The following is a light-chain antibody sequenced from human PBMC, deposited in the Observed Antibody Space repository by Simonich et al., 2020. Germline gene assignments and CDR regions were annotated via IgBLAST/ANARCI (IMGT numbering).Light chain of an antibody. CDR3: QQYYSTPYT. CDR1: LSVLYSSNNKNY. J-gene: IGKJ2*01. CDR2: WGA. Sequence: DIVMTQSPDSLAVSLGERATINCKSSLSVLYSSNNKNYLAWYQQKPGQPPKLIIYWGATRESEVPHPFSSSGSGTAFTLTLRRLQAEDVAVYYCQQYYSTPYTFGPGTKLEIK. V-gene: IGKV4-1*01.